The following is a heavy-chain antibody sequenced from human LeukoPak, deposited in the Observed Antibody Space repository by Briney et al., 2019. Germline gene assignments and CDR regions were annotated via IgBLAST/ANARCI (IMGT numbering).Heavy chain of an antibody. V-gene: IGHV3-74*01. CDR3: ASASGSYYNPFDY. CDR2: INSDGSST. D-gene: IGHD3-10*01. Sequence: PGGSLRLSCAASGFTFSSYWMHSVRQAPGKGLGWVSRINSDGSSTSYADSVKGRFTISRDNAKSTLYLQMNSLRAEDTAVYYCASASGSYYNPFDYWGQGTLVTVSS. CDR1: GFTFSSYW. J-gene: IGHJ4*02.